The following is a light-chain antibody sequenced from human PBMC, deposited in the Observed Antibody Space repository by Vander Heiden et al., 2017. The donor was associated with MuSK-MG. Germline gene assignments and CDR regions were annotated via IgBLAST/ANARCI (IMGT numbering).Light chain of an antibody. J-gene: IGKJ2*01. CDR3: QQSDSTPYT. CDR2: AAS. Sequence: DIQMTQSPSSLSAYVGDRVTITCRASQSISSYLNWYQQKPGKAPKLLIYAASSLQSGVPSRFSGSGSRTDFTLTISSLQPEDFATYYCQQSDSTPYTFGQGTKLEIK. V-gene: IGKV1-39*01. CDR1: QSISSY.